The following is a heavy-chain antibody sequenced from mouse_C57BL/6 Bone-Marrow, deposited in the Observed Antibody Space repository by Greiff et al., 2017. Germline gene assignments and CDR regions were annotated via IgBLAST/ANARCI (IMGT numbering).Heavy chain of an antibody. Sequence: EVKLVESGAELVKPGASVKLSCTASGFNIKDYYMHWVQQRPEQGLEWIGRIDPEDGATKYAPKFQGKATITADTSSNTAYLQLSSLTSEDTAVYYCARGYYDFYYFDYWGQGTTLTVSS. J-gene: IGHJ2*01. CDR3: ARGYYDFYYFDY. CDR2: IDPEDGAT. D-gene: IGHD1-1*01. CDR1: GFNIKDYY. V-gene: IGHV14-2*01.